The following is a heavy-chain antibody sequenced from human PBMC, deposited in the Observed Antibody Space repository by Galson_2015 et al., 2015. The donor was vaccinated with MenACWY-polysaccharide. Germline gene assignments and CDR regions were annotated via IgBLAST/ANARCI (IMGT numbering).Heavy chain of an antibody. V-gene: IGHV4-38-2*01. CDR1: GYSISSGYY. CDR3: ARVEKYSGSFYILY. J-gene: IGHJ4*02. D-gene: IGHD1-26*01. CDR2: IYHSGST. Sequence: LSLTCAVSGYSISSGYYWGWIRQPPGKGLEWIGSIYHSGSTYYNPSLKSRVTISVDTSKNQFSLKLSPVTAADTAVYYCARVEKYSGSFYILYWGQGTLVTVSS.